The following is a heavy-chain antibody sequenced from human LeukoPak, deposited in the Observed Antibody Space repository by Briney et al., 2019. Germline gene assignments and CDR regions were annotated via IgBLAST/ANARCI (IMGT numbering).Heavy chain of an antibody. CDR2: MNIGNGNT. D-gene: IGHD3-10*01. CDR3: ARSEILDYYYGSGRYFDY. V-gene: IGHV1-3*04. CDR1: GYTFTGFA. J-gene: IGHJ4*02. Sequence: ASVKVSCKASGYTFTGFAVHWVRQAPGQRLEWMGWMNIGNGNTKYSQNFQDRITVIRDTSANTVYMELSSLRSEDTAVYYCARSEILDYYYGSGRYFDYWGQGSLVTVSS.